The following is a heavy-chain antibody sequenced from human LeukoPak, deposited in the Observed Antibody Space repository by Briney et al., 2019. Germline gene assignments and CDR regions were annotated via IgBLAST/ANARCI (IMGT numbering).Heavy chain of an antibody. CDR3: ARNVSRGYFDY. CDR2: IYYSGST. J-gene: IGHJ4*02. D-gene: IGHD3-10*01. Sequence: SETLSLTCTVSGGSISSYYWSWIRQPPGKGLEWIGYIYYSGSTNYNPSLKSRVTISVDTSKNQFSLKLSSVTAADTAVYFCARNVSRGYFDYWGQGTLVTVSS. V-gene: IGHV4-59*08. CDR1: GGSISSYY.